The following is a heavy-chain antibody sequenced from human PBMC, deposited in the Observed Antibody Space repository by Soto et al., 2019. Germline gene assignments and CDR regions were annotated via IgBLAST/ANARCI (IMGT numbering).Heavy chain of an antibody. CDR1: GFTFSSYA. V-gene: IGHV3-23*01. CDR3: AKVFGVVVVPAAMPPSSGTPDY. Sequence: GGSLRLSCAASGFTFSSYAMSWVRQAPGKGLEWVSAISGSGGSTYYADSVKGRFTISRDNSKNTLYLQMNSLRAEDTAVYYCAKVFGVVVVPAAMPPSSGTPDYWGQGTLVTVSS. CDR2: ISGSGGST. D-gene: IGHD2-2*01. J-gene: IGHJ4*02.